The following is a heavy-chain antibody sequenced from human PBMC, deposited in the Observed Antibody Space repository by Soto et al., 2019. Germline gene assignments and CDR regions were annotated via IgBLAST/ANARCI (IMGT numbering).Heavy chain of an antibody. CDR2: ISAYNGNT. Sequence: QVQLVQSGAEVKKPGASVKVSCKASGYTFTSYGISWVRQAPGQGLEWMGWISAYNGNTNYPQKLQGRVTITTDTPTSKAYLERRSLRSDDTAVYDRARDWSSIAAAGTEGEYWGQGTLVTVSA. CDR3: ARDWSSIAAAGTEGEY. V-gene: IGHV1-18*01. J-gene: IGHJ4*02. D-gene: IGHD6-13*01. CDR1: GYTFTSYG.